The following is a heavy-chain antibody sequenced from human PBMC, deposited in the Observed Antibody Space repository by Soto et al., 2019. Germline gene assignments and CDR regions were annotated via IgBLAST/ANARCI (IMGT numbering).Heavy chain of an antibody. J-gene: IGHJ6*02. D-gene: IGHD3-3*01. V-gene: IGHV4-39*07. CDR2: IYSSGSG. Sequence: SETLSLTCTVSGDSLSSSRHYWGWIRQHPGKGLEWIGSIYSSGSGYYNPSLKSRVTISVDTSKNQFSLKLNSVTAADTAVYYCARVRELRFLEWPGTHYGMDVWGQGTTVTVSS. CDR1: GDSLSSSRHY. CDR3: ARVRELRFLEWPGTHYGMDV.